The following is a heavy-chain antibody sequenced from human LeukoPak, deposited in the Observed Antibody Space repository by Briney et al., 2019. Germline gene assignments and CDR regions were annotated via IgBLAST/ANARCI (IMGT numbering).Heavy chain of an antibody. Sequence: SETLSLTCTVSGGSISSYYWSWIRQPPGKGLEWIGYIYYSGSTNYNPSLKSRVTISVDTSKNQFSLKLSSVTAADTAVYYCARSDILTGYYCFDRWGQGTLVTVSS. CDR3: ARSDILTGYYCFDR. CDR2: IYYSGST. J-gene: IGHJ5*02. D-gene: IGHD3-9*01. CDR1: GGSISSYY. V-gene: IGHV4-59*08.